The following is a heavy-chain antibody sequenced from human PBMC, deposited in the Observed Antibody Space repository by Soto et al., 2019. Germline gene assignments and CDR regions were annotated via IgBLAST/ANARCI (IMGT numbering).Heavy chain of an antibody. CDR3: ARDPKKAFYFDRSGYYYFDY. D-gene: IGHD3-22*01. Sequence: ASVKVSCKASGYSFTSYYMHWLRQAPGQGLEWMGRINPSGGSTSYPQKFQGRVTMTSDTSTSTVYMELSSLRSEDTAVYYCARDPKKAFYFDRSGYYYFDYWGQGTLVTVSS. J-gene: IGHJ4*02. CDR1: GYSFTSYY. CDR2: INPSGGST. V-gene: IGHV1-46*01.